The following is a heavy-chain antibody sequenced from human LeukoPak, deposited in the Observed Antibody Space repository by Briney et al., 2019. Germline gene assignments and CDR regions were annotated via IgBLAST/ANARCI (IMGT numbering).Heavy chain of an antibody. CDR2: ISYSGST. CDR1: GGSISSYY. J-gene: IGHJ5*02. CDR3: ARDRWFDP. Sequence: SETLSLTCTVSGGSISSYYWNWIRQPPGKGLEWIGHISYSGSTNYNPSLKSRVTISVDTSKNQLSLRLSSVTAADTAVYYCARDRWFDPWGQGTLVIVSS. V-gene: IGHV4-59*01.